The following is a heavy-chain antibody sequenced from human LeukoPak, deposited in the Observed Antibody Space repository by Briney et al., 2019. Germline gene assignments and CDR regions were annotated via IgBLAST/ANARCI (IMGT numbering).Heavy chain of an antibody. V-gene: IGHV3-30*04. J-gene: IGHJ4*02. Sequence: GGSLRPSCAASGFTFSSYAMHWVRQAPGKGLEWVAVISYDGSNKYYADSVKGRFTISRDNSKNTLYLQMNSLRAEDTAVYYCARDMRITMIVVVTYYVDYWGQGTLVTVSS. CDR1: GFTFSSYA. D-gene: IGHD3-22*01. CDR3: ARDMRITMIVVVTYYVDY. CDR2: ISYDGSNK.